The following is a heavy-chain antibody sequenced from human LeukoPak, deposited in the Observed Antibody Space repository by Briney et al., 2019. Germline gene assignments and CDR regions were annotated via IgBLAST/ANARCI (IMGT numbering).Heavy chain of an antibody. CDR1: GFSFSSYS. Sequence: GGSLRLSCVASGFSFSSYSMNWVRQAPGKGLVWVSRINNDGSSTSYADSVRGRFTISRDNAKNTLYLQMNTLRAEDTAVYYCATGGGWWTPDYWGQGTLVTVSS. V-gene: IGHV3-74*01. D-gene: IGHD2-15*01. J-gene: IGHJ4*02. CDR2: INNDGSST. CDR3: ATGGGWWTPDY.